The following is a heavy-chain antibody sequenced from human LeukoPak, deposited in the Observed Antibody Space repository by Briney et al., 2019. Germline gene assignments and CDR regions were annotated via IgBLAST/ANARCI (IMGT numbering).Heavy chain of an antibody. CDR2: ISYDGSNT. D-gene: IGHD3-22*01. CDR1: GFTFSTYG. J-gene: IGHJ4*02. CDR3: ARDILSSGLDFDY. V-gene: IGHV3-30*03. Sequence: GGSLRLSCAASGFTFSTYGMHWVRQAPGKGLEWVAVISYDGSNTYYTDSVKGRFTISRDNSKNTLHLHMNSLRAEDTAIYYCARDILSSGLDFDYWGQGTLVTVSS.